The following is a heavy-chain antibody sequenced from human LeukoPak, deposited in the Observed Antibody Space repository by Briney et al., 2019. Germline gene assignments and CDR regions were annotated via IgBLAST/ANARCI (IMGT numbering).Heavy chain of an antibody. V-gene: IGHV1-18*01. CDR3: AAISRARGPY. D-gene: IGHD6-13*01. J-gene: IGHJ4*02. CDR1: GYTFTSYG. Sequence: GASVKVSCKASGYTFTSYGISWVRQAPGQGLEWMGWISAYNGNTSYAQKLQGRVTMTTDTSTSTAYMELSRLRSDDTAVYYCAAISRARGPYWGQGTLVTVSS. CDR2: ISAYNGNT.